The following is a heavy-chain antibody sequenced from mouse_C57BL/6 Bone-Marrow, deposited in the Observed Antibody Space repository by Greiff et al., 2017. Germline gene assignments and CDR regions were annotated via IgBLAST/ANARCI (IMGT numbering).Heavy chain of an antibody. CDR1: GHTFTSYW. J-gene: IGHJ2*01. D-gene: IGHD3-3*01. Sequence: QVQLQQPGAELVKPGASVKLSCKASGHTFTSYWMQWVKQRPGQGLEWIGEIDPSDSYTNYNQKFKGKATLTVDTSSSTAYMQLSSLTSEDSAVYYCARFGLGSDYWGQGTTLTVSS. CDR2: IDPSDSYT. CDR3: ARFGLGSDY. V-gene: IGHV1-50*01.